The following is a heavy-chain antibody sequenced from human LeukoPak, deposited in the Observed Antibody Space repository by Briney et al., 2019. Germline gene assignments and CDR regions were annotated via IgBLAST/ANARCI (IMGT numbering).Heavy chain of an antibody. J-gene: IGHJ4*02. CDR1: GFAFSSYA. D-gene: IGHD3-22*01. CDR2: ISGSGGGT. CDR3: AKHSITMIVVVSSAFDY. Sequence: GRPLRLSCAASGFAFSSYAMSWVRQAPGKGLEWVSAISGSGGGTYHADSVNGRFTISRDNSKNTLYLQMNSLRAEDTAVYYCAKHSITMIVVVSSAFDYWGQGTLVTVSS. V-gene: IGHV3-23*01.